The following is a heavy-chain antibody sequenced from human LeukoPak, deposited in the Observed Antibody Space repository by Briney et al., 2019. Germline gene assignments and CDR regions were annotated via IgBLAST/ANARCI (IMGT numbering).Heavy chain of an antibody. D-gene: IGHD6-13*01. V-gene: IGHV3-7*01. CDR3: ARDIAAAGLFFDY. CDR2: IKYDGSER. Sequence: GGSLRLSCAASGFTFTTYGMHWVRQAPGKGLEWVANIKYDGSERDYVDSVKGRFTISRGNAKNSLYLQMNSLRAEDTAIYYCARDIAAAGLFFDYWGQGTLVTVSS. CDR1: GFTFTTYG. J-gene: IGHJ4*02.